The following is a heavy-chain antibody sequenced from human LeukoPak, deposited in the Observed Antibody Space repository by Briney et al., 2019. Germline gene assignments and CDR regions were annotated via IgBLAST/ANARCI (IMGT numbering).Heavy chain of an antibody. D-gene: IGHD1-14*01. CDR3: ARASEDYYYYYMDV. CDR2: IYYSGST. V-gene: IGHV4-59*01. CDR1: GGSISSYF. Sequence: SETPSLTCTVSGGSISSYFWSWIRQPSGKGLQWIGYIYYSGSTIYNPSLKSRVTISVDTSKNQFSLKLSSVTAADTAVYYCARASEDYYYYYMDVWGKGTTVTISS. J-gene: IGHJ6*03.